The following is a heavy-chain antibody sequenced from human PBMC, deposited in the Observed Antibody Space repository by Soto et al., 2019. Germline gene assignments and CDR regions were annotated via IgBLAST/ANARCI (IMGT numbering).Heavy chain of an antibody. CDR2: IKEDGSED. V-gene: IGHV3-7*01. CDR3: ARDSSGYDY. J-gene: IGHJ4*02. CDR1: GFNFRTYW. D-gene: IGHD5-12*01. Sequence: PGGSLRLSCAASGFNFRTYWMSWVRQTPVKGLEWVANIKEDGSEDFYDDSVKGRFTISRDNTRNSLFLQMDRLRVEDTAVYYCARDSSGYDYWGQGILVTVSS.